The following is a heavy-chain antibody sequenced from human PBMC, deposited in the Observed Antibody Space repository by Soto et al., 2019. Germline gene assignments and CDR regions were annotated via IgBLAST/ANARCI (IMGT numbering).Heavy chain of an antibody. J-gene: IGHJ6*02. CDR3: ARGNYYGMDL. Sequence: PGGSLRLSCAASGFTFSSYWMSWVRQAPEKGLEWVANIKQDGNDLYFVDSVKGRFTISRDNAKNSLYLHMSSLRAEDTGVYYCARGNYYGMDLWGQGTTVTVSS. CDR2: IKQDGNDL. V-gene: IGHV3-7*01. CDR1: GFTFSSYW.